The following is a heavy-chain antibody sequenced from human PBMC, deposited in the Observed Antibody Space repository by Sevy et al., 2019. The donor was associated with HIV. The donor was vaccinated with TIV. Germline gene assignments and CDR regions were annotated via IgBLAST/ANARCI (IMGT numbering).Heavy chain of an antibody. J-gene: IGHJ4*02. CDR3: AKDRSRYPPATGTFDF. CDR1: GFTLSNFG. Sequence: GGSLRLSCAASGFTLSNFGMNWVRQAPGKGLQWVSTISGSGGSTYYADSVKGRFTVSRDISKNTLHLQMNSLRGDDTAVYYGAKDRSRYPPATGTFDFWGRGTLVTVSS. CDR2: ISGSGGST. D-gene: IGHD6-13*01. V-gene: IGHV3-23*01.